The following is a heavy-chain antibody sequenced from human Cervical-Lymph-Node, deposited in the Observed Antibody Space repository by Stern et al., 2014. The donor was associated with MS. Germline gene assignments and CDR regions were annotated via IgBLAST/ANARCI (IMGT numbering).Heavy chain of an antibody. CDR3: AANIKYSSGWYVYYYGMDV. Sequence: QVQLQQSGAEVKKPGSSVKVSCKASGGTFSSYAISWVRQAPGQGLEWMGGIIPIFGTANYAQKFQGRVTITADESTSTAYMELSSLRSEDTAVYYCAANIKYSSGWYVYYYGMDVWGQGTTVTVSS. CDR2: IIPIFGTA. V-gene: IGHV1-69*01. CDR1: GGTFSSYA. D-gene: IGHD6-19*01. J-gene: IGHJ6*02.